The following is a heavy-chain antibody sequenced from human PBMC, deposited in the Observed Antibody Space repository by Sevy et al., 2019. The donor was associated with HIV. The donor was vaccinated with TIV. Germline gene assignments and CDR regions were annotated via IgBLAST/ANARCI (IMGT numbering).Heavy chain of an antibody. D-gene: IGHD3-3*01. J-gene: IGHJ6*02. CDR3: ASLSRNYDFWSGPENYYSMDV. CDR2: INPSGGST. V-gene: IGHV1-46*01. CDR1: GYTFTSYY. Sequence: ASVKVSCKASGYTFTSYYMHWVRQAPGQGLEWMGIINPSGGSTSYAQKFQGRVTMTRDTSTSTVYMELSSLRSEDTAVYYCASLSRNYDFWSGPENYYSMDVWGQGTTVTVSS.